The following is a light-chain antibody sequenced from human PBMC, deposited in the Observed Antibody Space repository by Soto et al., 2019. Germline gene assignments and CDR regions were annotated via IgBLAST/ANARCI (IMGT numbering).Light chain of an antibody. Sequence: QSALTQPASVSGSPGQSITISCTGTSTDLDCCNYVSWYQYHPGKAPQLMIYDVTNPRSGISNRFSGSKSGNTASLTISGLQAEDDADYYCSSFTIRRNTVIFGGGTKLTLL. CDR3: SSFTIRRNTVI. J-gene: IGLJ2*01. CDR1: STDLDCCNY. CDR2: DVT. V-gene: IGLV2-14*01.